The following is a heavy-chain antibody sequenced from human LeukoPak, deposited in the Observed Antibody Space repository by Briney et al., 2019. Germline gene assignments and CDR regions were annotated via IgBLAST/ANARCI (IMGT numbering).Heavy chain of an antibody. Sequence: PGGSLRLSCAASGFTFSDYSMSWIRQPPGKGLEWVSYISSSGTTIYYADSVRGRFTVSRDNAKNSLYLQMDSLSAEDTAVYYCASLRGVNRWGQGTLVTVSS. CDR1: GFTFSDYS. CDR2: ISSSGTTI. J-gene: IGHJ4*02. CDR3: ASLRGVNR. D-gene: IGHD3-10*01. V-gene: IGHV3-11*01.